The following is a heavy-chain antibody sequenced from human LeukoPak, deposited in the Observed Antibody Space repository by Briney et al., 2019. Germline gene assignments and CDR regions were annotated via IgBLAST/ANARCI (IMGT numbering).Heavy chain of an antibody. CDR3: AKRPNYYDSSGSGYYFDY. D-gene: IGHD3-22*01. J-gene: IGHJ4*02. CDR1: GVTFSNYG. CDR2: ISGSGGST. V-gene: IGHV3-23*01. Sequence: GGSLRLSCAASGVTFSNYGMHWVRQAPGKGLEWVSAISGSGGSTYYADSVKGRFTISRDNSKNTLYLQMNSLRAEDTAVYYCAKRPNYYDSSGSGYYFDYWGQGTLVTVSS.